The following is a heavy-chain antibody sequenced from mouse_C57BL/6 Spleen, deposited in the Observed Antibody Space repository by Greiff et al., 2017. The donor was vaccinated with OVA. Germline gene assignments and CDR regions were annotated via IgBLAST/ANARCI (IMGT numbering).Heavy chain of an antibody. CDR1: GYTFTSYW. D-gene: IGHD2-1*01. CDR3: ATIYYGNPYAMDY. Sequence: VQLQQPGAELVMPGASVKLSCKASGYTFTSYWMHWVKQRPGQGLEWIGEIDPSDSYPNYNQKFKGKSTLTVDKSSSTAYMQLSSLTSEDSAVYYCATIYYGNPYAMDYWGQGTSVTVSS. V-gene: IGHV1-69*01. CDR2: IDPSDSYP. J-gene: IGHJ4*01.